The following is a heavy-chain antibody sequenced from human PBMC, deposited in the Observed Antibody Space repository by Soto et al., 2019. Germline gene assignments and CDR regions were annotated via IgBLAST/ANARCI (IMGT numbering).Heavy chain of an antibody. CDR3: ARGGRYTYGYGDYSYGMDV. CDR1: GFSFGDYA. J-gene: IGHJ6*02. Sequence: EVQVLESGGGLVQPGGSLRLSCAASGFSFGDYAMSWVRQAPGKGLEWVSGISGTGSRTSYADSVRGRFTISRDNVNNTRSLQMDSLRAEDTAVYYCARGGRYTYGYGDYSYGMDVWCQGTTVTVSS. V-gene: IGHV3-23*01. CDR2: ISGTGSRT. D-gene: IGHD5-18*01.